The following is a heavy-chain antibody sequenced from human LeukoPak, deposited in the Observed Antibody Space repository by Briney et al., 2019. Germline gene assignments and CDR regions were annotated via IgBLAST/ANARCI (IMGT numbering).Heavy chain of an antibody. D-gene: IGHD2-15*01. CDR1: GVSIRSYS. J-gene: IGHJ4*02. CDR2: IQTSGST. V-gene: IGHV4-4*07. CDR3: AREEEGDYSDYFDY. Sequence: SETLSLTCSVSGVSIRSYSWSWIRQPSGKGLEWIGRIQTSGSTNYNPSLRSRVTMSVDTSKNQFSLKLSSVTAADTAVYYCAREEEGDYSDYFDYWGQGTLVSVCS.